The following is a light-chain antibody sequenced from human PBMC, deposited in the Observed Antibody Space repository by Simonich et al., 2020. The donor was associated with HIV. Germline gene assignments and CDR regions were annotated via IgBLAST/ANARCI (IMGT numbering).Light chain of an antibody. CDR1: QSVSSSY. J-gene: IGKJ4*01. V-gene: IGKV3D-20*01. CDR2: DAS. Sequence: EIVLTQSPATLSLSPGESATLSCGASQSVSSSYLAWYQQKPGPAPRLLIYDASSRATGIPDRFSGSGSGTDFTRTISRLEPEDFAVYYCQQYGSSPVTFGGGTKVEIK. CDR3: QQYGSSPVT.